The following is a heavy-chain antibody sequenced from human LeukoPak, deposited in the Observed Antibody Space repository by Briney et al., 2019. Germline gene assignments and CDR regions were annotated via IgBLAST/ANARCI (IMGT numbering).Heavy chain of an antibody. CDR2: SSGSGGKT. D-gene: IGHD4-17*01. CDR3: AKEATVTTQYHFYGMDL. V-gene: IGHV3-23*01. J-gene: IGHJ6*02. CDR1: GFISSSYV. Sequence: PGGSLRLSCAASGFISSSYVVSWVRHAPGKGLELVSCSSGSGGKTYYADSVKGRFTISRDNSKNTLYLQMNSLRAEDTAVYYCAKEATVTTQYHFYGMDLWGQGTTVTVSS.